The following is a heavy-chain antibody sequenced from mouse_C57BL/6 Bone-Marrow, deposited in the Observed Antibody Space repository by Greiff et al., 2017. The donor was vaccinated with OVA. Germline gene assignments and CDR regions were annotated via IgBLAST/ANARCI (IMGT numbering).Heavy chain of an antibody. Sequence: EVQRVESGGGLVKPGGSLKLSCAASGFTFSSYAMSWVRQTPEKRLEWVATISDGGSYTYYPDNVKGRFTISRDNAKNNLYLQMSHLKSEDTAMYYCARDRSYYYGSSYSYFDYWGQGTTLTVSS. D-gene: IGHD1-1*01. CDR1: GFTFSSYA. CDR3: ARDRSYYYGSSYSYFDY. CDR2: ISDGGSYT. V-gene: IGHV5-4*01. J-gene: IGHJ2*01.